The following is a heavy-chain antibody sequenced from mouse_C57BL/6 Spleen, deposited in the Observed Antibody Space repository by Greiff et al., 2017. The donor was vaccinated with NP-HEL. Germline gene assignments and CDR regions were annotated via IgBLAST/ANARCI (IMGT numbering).Heavy chain of an antibody. CDR1: GYTFTSYW. D-gene: IGHD1-1*01. CDR3: ARDYYGSSYSYYFDY. Sequence: QVHVKQSGAELVKPGASVKMSCKASGYTFTSYWITWVKQRPGQGLEWIGDIYPGSGSTNYNEKFKSKATLTVDTSSSTAYMQLSSLTSEDSAVYYCARDYYGSSYSYYFDYWGQGTTLTVSS. V-gene: IGHV1-55*01. CDR2: IYPGSGST. J-gene: IGHJ2*01.